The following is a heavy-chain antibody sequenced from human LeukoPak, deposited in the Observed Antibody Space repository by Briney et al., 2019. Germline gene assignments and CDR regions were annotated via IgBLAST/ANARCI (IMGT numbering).Heavy chain of an antibody. D-gene: IGHD5-24*01. Sequence: PGGSLRLSCAASGFTFSSYWMSWVRQAPGKGLEWVANIKHDGFEKYYVDSVKGRFTISRDNAKNSLYLQMNSLRAEDTAVYYCARGTGMATIQGYYYYMDVWGKGTTVTVS. V-gene: IGHV3-7*01. CDR1: GFTFSSYW. CDR2: IKHDGFEK. J-gene: IGHJ6*03. CDR3: ARGTGMATIQGYYYYMDV.